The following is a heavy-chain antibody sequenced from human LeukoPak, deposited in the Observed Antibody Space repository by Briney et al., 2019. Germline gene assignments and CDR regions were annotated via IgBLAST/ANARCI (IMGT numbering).Heavy chain of an antibody. CDR3: AKDAYLIAVAGNYFEY. J-gene: IGHJ4*02. CDR2: ISGSGGST. CDR1: GFKFNSYA. Sequence: GGSLRLSCAASGFKFNSYAMSWVRQAPGKGLEGVSTISGSGGSTYYADSLKGRFTISRDNSKNTLYVQMDSLRPEDTAVYYCAKDAYLIAVAGNYFEYWGQGTLVTVSS. V-gene: IGHV3-23*01. D-gene: IGHD6-19*01.